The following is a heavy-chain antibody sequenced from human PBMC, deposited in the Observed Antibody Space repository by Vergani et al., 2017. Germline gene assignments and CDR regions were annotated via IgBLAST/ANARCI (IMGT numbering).Heavy chain of an antibody. CDR1: GFTFRSYG. D-gene: IGHD6-13*01. CDR2: IWYGGSNK. J-gene: IGHJ4*02. Sequence: QVQLVESGGGVVQPGRSLRLSCAASGFTFRSYGMHWVRQAPGKGLGWVAVIWYGGSNKYYADSVKGRFTISRDTSKITLYLQMNSLGAEDTAVYYCAKRGAAAVIYYFDYWGQGTLVTVSS. CDR3: AKRGAAAVIYYFDY. V-gene: IGHV3-33*06.